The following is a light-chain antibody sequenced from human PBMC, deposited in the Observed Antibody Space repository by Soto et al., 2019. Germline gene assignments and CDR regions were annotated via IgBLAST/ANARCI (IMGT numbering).Light chain of an antibody. CDR1: SSDVGDYNY. J-gene: IGLJ1*01. CDR2: EVS. Sequence: QSALTQPASVSGSPGQSITISCTGTSSDVGDYNYVSWYQQHPGKAPKLMIYEVSNRPSGVSNRFSGSKSGNTASLPISGLQAEDEADYYCSSYTRSSTPYVFGTGTKLTVL. CDR3: SSYTRSSTPYV. V-gene: IGLV2-14*01.